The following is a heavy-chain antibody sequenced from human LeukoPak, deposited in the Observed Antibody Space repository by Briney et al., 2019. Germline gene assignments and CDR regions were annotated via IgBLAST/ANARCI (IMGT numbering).Heavy chain of an antibody. D-gene: IGHD3-16*01. CDR3: AKWGSSTWYYYYYMDV. CDR2: IRYDGSNK. CDR1: GFTFSSYG. Sequence: RGSLRLSCAASGFTFSSYGMHWVRQAPGKGLEWVAFIRYDGSNKYCADSVKGRFTISRDNSKNTLYLQMNSLRAEDTAVYYCAKWGSSTWYYYYYMDVWGKGTTVTVSS. V-gene: IGHV3-30*02. J-gene: IGHJ6*03.